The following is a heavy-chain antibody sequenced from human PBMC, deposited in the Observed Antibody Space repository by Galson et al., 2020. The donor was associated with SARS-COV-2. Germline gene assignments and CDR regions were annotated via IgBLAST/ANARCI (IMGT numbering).Heavy chain of an antibody. CDR3: ARDSYDYVWGSYQAHY. CDR1: GFTFSSYA. J-gene: IGHJ4*02. Sequence: GGSLRLSCAASGFTFSSYAMHWVRQAPGKGLEWVAVISYDGSNKYYADSVKGRFTISRDNSKNTLYLQMNSLRAEDTAVYYCARDSYDYVWGSYQAHYWGQGTLVTVSS. V-gene: IGHV3-30*04. D-gene: IGHD3-16*01. CDR2: ISYDGSNK.